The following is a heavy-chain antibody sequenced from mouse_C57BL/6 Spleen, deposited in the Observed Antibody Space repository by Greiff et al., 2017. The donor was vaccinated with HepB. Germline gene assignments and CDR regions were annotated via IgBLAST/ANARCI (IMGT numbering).Heavy chain of an antibody. CDR3: AREDITTVVATGGAMDY. CDR2: IHPNSGST. D-gene: IGHD1-1*01. V-gene: IGHV1-64*01. CDR1: GYTFTSYW. J-gene: IGHJ4*01. Sequence: VQLQQSGAELVKPGASVKLSCKASGYTFTSYWMHWVKQRPGQGLEWIGMIHPNSGSTNYNEKFKSKATLTVDKSSSTAYMQLSSLTSEDSAVYYGAREDITTVVATGGAMDYWGQGTSVTVSS.